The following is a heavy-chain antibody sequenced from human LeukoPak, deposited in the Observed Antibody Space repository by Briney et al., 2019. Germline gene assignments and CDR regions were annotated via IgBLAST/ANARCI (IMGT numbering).Heavy chain of an antibody. D-gene: IGHD1-26*01. Sequence: PSETLSLTCAVSGGPISSGGYSWAWLRQPPGKGLEWIGYIFQSGSPPYNPSLRSRVTISVDTSRNQFSLKLNSVTAADTAMYYCARDRAGLGLLDFWGPGTMVTVSS. V-gene: IGHV4-30-2*01. J-gene: IGHJ3*01. CDR1: GGPISSGGYS. CDR3: ARDRAGLGLLDF. CDR2: IFQSGSP.